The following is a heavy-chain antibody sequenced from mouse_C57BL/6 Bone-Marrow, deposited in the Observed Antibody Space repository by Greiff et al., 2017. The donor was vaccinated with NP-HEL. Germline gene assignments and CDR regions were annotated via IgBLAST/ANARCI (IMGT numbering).Heavy chain of an antibody. CDR2: ISSGGSYT. CDR3: ARRGPWFAY. CDR1: GFTFSSYG. J-gene: IGHJ3*01. Sequence: EVQVVESGGDLVKPGGSLKLSCPASGFTFSSYGMSWVRQTPDKRLEWVATISSGGSYTYYPDSVKGRFTISRDNAKNTLYLQMSSLKSEDTAMYYCARRGPWFAYWGQGTLVTVSA. V-gene: IGHV5-6*01.